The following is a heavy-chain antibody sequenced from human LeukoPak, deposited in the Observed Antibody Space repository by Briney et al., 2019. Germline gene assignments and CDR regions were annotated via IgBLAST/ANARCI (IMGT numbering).Heavy chain of an antibody. Sequence: GESLKISCKGSGYSFTSYWIGWVRQMPGKGLEWMGIIYPGDSDTRYSPSFQGQVTISADKSISTAYLQWSSLKDSDTAMYYCARPGGAHYYDSSGPPEYWGQGTLVTVSS. CDR3: ARPGGAHYYDSSGPPEY. D-gene: IGHD3-22*01. V-gene: IGHV5-51*01. CDR1: GYSFTSYW. J-gene: IGHJ4*02. CDR2: IYPGDSDT.